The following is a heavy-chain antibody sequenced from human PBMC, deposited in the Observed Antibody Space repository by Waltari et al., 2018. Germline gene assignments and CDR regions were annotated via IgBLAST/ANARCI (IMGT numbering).Heavy chain of an antibody. Sequence: EVQLVQSGAEVKKPGESLKISCKGSGYSFTSYWIGCVRQMPGKCLEWMGIIYPGDSDTRDSPSFQGQVTISADKSISTAYLQWSGLKASDTAMYYWARLGEGDYYGMDVWGQGTTVTVSS. CDR2: IYPGDSDT. CDR1: GYSFTSYW. J-gene: IGHJ6*02. D-gene: IGHD3-16*01. V-gene: IGHV5-51*03. CDR3: ARLGEGDYYGMDV.